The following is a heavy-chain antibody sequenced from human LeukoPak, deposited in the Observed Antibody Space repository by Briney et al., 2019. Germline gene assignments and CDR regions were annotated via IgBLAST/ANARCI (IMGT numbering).Heavy chain of an antibody. Sequence: GGSLRLSCAASGFTFSSYWMHWVRQAPGKGLVWVSRVNSDGSSTSYADSVKGRFTISRDNAKNTLHLQMNSLRAEDAAVYYCAENYYDSSGYFGYWGQGTLVTVSS. CDR2: VNSDGSST. CDR1: GFTFSSYW. V-gene: IGHV3-74*01. J-gene: IGHJ4*02. D-gene: IGHD3-22*01. CDR3: AENYYDSSGYFGY.